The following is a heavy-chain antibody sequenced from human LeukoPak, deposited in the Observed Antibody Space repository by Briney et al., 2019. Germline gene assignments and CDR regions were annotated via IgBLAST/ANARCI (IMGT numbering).Heavy chain of an antibody. CDR1: GGTFSSYA. CDR2: IIPIFGTA. J-gene: IGHJ5*02. CDR3: ASEECSGGSCYP. D-gene: IGHD2-15*01. Sequence: SVKVSCKASGGTFSSYAIGWVRQAPGQGLEWMGGIIPIFGTANYAQKFQGRVTITADESTSTAYMELSSLRTEDTAVYYCASEECSGGSCYPWGQGTLVTVSS. V-gene: IGHV1-69*13.